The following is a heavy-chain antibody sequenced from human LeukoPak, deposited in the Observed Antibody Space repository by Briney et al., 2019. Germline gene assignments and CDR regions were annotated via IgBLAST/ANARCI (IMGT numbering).Heavy chain of an antibody. D-gene: IGHD6-6*01. J-gene: IGHJ4*02. CDR3: AREYGSSGDFDS. CDR1: GFTVSHNF. CDR2: LYSGDST. V-gene: IGHV3-53*01. Sequence: PGGSLRLSCAASGFTVSHNFMTWVRQAPGKGLEWVSVLYSGDSTYYPDSVKGRFTISRDNSENTLYLQMNSLRAEDTAVYYCAREYGSSGDFDSWGQGTLVTVSS.